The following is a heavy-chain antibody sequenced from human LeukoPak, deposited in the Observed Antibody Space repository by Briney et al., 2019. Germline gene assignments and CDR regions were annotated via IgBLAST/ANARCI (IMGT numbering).Heavy chain of an antibody. CDR2: IGGSGGST. CDR3: AKALGLFWSGYYKE. D-gene: IGHD3-3*01. CDR1: GFTFSSYA. J-gene: IGHJ4*02. V-gene: IGHV3-23*01. Sequence: GGSLRLSCAASGFTFSSYAMSWVRQAPGKGLEWVSAIGGSGGSTYYADSVKGRFTISRDNSKNTLYLQMSGLRAEDTAVYYGAKALGLFWSGYYKEWGQGTLVTVSS.